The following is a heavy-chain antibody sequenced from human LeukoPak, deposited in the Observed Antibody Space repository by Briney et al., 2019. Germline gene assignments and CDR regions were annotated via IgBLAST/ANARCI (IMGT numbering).Heavy chain of an antibody. CDR1: GFTFSSYW. Sequence: GGSLRLSCAASGFTFSSYWMNWVRQAPGKGLVWVSRIKPDGSSMSYADSVQGRFTISRDNAKNTLYLQMNSLRTEDTAVYYCATLYGGSTDYWGQGTLVTVSS. J-gene: IGHJ4*02. CDR2: IKPDGSSM. V-gene: IGHV3-74*01. D-gene: IGHD5-12*01. CDR3: ATLYGGSTDY.